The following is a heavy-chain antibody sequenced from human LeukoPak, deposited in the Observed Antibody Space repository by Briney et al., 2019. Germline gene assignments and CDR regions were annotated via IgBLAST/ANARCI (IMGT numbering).Heavy chain of an antibody. CDR2: IYYTGTT. CDR3: ARVVVHGHSDY. D-gene: IGHD2-2*01. CDR1: GGSISSYY. V-gene: IGHV4-59*01. Sequence: PSETLSPTCTVSGGSISSYYWSWIRQPPGKGLDWIGYIYYTGTTKYNPSLKSRVTISVDTSKNQFSLELSSVTAADTAVYYCARVVVHGHSDYWGQGTLVTVSS. J-gene: IGHJ4*02.